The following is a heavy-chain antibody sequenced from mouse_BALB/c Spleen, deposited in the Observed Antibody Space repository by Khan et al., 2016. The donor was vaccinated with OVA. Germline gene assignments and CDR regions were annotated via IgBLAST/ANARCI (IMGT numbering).Heavy chain of an antibody. D-gene: IGHD2-10*01. Sequence: QVQLKESGPGLVAPSQSLSITCTISGFSLTNYGVHWVRQPPGKGLEWLVVIWSDGSPTYNSALKSRLTITQDNSKSQVFLKMNRTQSEDTAVYFCARQPYYHYNIMDYWGQGTSVTVAS. J-gene: IGHJ4*01. CDR1: GFSLTNYG. CDR2: IWSDGSP. V-gene: IGHV2-6-1*01. CDR3: ARQPYYHYNIMDY.